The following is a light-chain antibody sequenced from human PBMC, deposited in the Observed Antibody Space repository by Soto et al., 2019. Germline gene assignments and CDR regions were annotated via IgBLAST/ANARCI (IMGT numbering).Light chain of an antibody. CDR2: AAS. Sequence: AIQMTQSPSSLSASVGDRVTITCRASQDISNELGWYQQKPGKAPKLLTYAASSLQSGVPSRFSGSGSGTDFTLTISSLQPEDFATYYCLQYYNYPCTFGQGTKVEIK. CDR3: LQYYNYPCT. CDR1: QDISNE. J-gene: IGKJ1*01. V-gene: IGKV1-6*01.